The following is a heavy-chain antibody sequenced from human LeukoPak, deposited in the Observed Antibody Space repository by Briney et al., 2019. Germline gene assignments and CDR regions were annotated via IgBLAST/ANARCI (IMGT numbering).Heavy chain of an antibody. D-gene: IGHD2-2*02. J-gene: IGHJ4*02. CDR1: GGSLSSGDYY. Sequence: PSQTLSLTCTVSGGSLSSGDYYWSWIRHPPGKGLEWVGYIYYSGSTYYNPSLKSRVVVSIDRSKNQFSLNLSSVTAADTAVYYCARGPPTPYCSSTSCYSDYWGQGTLVTVSS. CDR3: ARGPPTPYCSSTSCYSDY. V-gene: IGHV4-30-4*01. CDR2: IYYSGST.